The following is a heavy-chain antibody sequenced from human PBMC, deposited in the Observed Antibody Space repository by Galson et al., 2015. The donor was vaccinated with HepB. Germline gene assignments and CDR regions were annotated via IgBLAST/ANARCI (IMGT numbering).Heavy chain of an antibody. CDR1: GYTFTSYA. V-gene: IGHV1-3*01. Sequence: SVKVSCKASGYTFTSYAMHWVRQAPGQRLEWMGWINAGNGNTKYSQKFQGRVTITRDTSASTAYMELSSLRSEGTAVYYCARDSSTVTTYWFDPWGQGTLVTVSS. CDR3: ARDSSTVTTYWFDP. J-gene: IGHJ5*02. CDR2: INAGNGNT. D-gene: IGHD4-17*01.